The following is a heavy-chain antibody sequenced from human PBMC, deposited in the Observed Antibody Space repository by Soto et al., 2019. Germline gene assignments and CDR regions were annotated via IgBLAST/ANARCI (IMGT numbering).Heavy chain of an antibody. D-gene: IGHD6-19*01. CDR1: GYTFTGYA. V-gene: IGHV1-3*05. Sequence: QVQLVQSGAEEKKPGASVKVSCKASGYTFTGYAMQWVRQAPGQRLEWMGWINAGNGNTKYSQKFQGRVTITRDKSASTAYMELSSLRSEDTAVYYCARAVAVAADFDDWGQGTLVTVSS. CDR3: ARAVAVAADFDD. J-gene: IGHJ4*02. CDR2: INAGNGNT.